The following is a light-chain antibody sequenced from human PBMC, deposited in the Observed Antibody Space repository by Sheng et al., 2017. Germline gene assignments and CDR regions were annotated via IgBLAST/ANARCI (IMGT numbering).Light chain of an antibody. V-gene: IGKV1-5*03. CDR1: QSISSW. CDR2: KAS. CDR3: QKYESSWA. Sequence: DIQMTQFPSTLSASVGDRVTITCRASQSISSWLAWYQQKPGKAPNVLISKASYLESGVPSRFSGSGSGTEFSLTISSLQPDDIATYYCQKYESSWAFGQGTKVEIK. J-gene: IGKJ1*01.